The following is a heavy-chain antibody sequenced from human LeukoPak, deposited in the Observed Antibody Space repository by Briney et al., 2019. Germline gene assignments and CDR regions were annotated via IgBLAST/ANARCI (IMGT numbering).Heavy chain of an antibody. CDR3: ARHGRRTSAAYYYYYGMDV. CDR1: GGSISSSSYY. V-gene: IGHV4-39*01. Sequence: PSETLSLTCTVSGGSISSSSYYWGWIRQPPGTGLEWIGSIYYSGSTYYNPPLKSRVTISVDTSKNQFSLKLSSVTAADTAVYYCARHGRRTSAAYYYYYGMDVWGQGTTVTVSS. D-gene: IGHD2-15*01. J-gene: IGHJ6*02. CDR2: IYYSGST.